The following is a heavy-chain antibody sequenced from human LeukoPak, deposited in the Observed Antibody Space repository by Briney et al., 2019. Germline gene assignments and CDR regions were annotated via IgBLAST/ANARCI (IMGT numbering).Heavy chain of an antibody. CDR3: ARALSWTTDSYYYMDV. V-gene: IGHV1-8*01. CDR2: MNPNSGNT. CDR1: GYTFTSYD. D-gene: IGHD3/OR15-3a*01. J-gene: IGHJ6*03. Sequence: ASVNVSCKASGYTFTSYDINWVRQATGQGLEWMGWMNPNSGNTGYAQKFQGRVTMTKNTSITTAYMELSSPRSEDTAVYYCARALSWTTDSYYYMDVWGKGTTVTVSS.